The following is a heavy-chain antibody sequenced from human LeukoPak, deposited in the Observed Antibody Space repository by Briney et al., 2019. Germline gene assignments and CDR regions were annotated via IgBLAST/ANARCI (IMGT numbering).Heavy chain of an antibody. CDR3: AREKGAAAAPYNWFDP. D-gene: IGHD6-13*01. CDR1: GFTFSSYW. CDR2: IKQDGSEK. V-gene: IGHV3-7*01. Sequence: AGGSLRLSCAASGFTFSSYWMSWVRQAPGKGLEWVANIKQDGSEKYYVDSVKGRFTISRDNAKNSLYLQMNSLRAEDTAVYYCAREKGAAAAPYNWFDPWGQGTLVTVSS. J-gene: IGHJ5*02.